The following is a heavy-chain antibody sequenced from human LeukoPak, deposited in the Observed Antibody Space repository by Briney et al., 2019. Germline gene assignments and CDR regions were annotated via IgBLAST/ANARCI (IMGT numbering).Heavy chain of an antibody. CDR3: ARGTDSGSYWGAQYYFDY. V-gene: IGHV3-74*01. CDR2: INSDGSST. CDR1: GFTFSSYG. J-gene: IGHJ4*02. D-gene: IGHD1-26*01. Sequence: GGSLRLSCAASGFTFSSYGMNWVRQAPGKGLVWVSRINSDGSSTSYADSVKGRFTISRDNAKNSLYLQMNSLRAEDTAVYYCARGTDSGSYWGAQYYFDYWGQGTLVTVSS.